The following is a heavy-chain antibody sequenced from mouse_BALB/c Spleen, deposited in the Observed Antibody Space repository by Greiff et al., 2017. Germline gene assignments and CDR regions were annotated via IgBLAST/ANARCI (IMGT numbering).Heavy chain of an antibody. CDR3: ARDRGGNGAMDY. Sequence: EVKVEESGPGLVKPSQSLSLTCSVTGYSITSGYYWNWIRQFPGNKLEWMGYISYDGSNNYNPSLKNRISITRDTSKNQFFLKLNSVTTEDTATYYCARDRGGNGAMDYWGQGTSVTVSS. CDR1: GYSITSGYY. CDR2: ISYDGSN. D-gene: IGHD1-1*02. J-gene: IGHJ4*01. V-gene: IGHV3-6*02.